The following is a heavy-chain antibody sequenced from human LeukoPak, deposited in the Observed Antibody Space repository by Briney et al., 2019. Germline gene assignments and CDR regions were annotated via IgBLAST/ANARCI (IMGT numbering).Heavy chain of an antibody. CDR3: AREIWFGEIYFDY. V-gene: IGHV6-1*01. Sequence: SQTLSLTCAISGDSVSRTDAGWNWIRQSPSRGLEWLGRTYYRSKWYNDYAVSVKSRITINPDTSKNQFSLQLNSVTPEDTAVYYCAREIWFGEIYFDYWGQGTLVTVSS. D-gene: IGHD3-10*01. J-gene: IGHJ4*02. CDR1: GDSVSRTDAG. CDR2: TYYRSKWYN.